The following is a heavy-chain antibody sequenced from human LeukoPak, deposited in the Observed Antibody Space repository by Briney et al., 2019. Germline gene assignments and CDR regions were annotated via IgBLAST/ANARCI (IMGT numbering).Heavy chain of an antibody. D-gene: IGHD6-6*01. CDR3: TRQSIAGDRRDY. V-gene: IGHV3-73*01. J-gene: IGHJ4*02. CDR1: GFTFSGSA. Sequence: GGSLRLSCAASGFTFSGSAMHWVRQASGKGLEWVGRIRSKANSYATAYAASVKCRFTISRNDSNNTAYLQMNSLKTEDTAVYYCTRQSIAGDRRDYWGQGTLVTVSS. CDR2: IRSKANSYAT.